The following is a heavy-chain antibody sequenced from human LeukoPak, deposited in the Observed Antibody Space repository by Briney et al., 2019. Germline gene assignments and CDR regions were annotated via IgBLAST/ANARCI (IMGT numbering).Heavy chain of an antibody. Sequence: GGSLRLSCAASGFTFSSYAMSWVRQAPGRGLEWVSAISGSGGSTYYADSVKGRFTISRDNSKNTLYLQMNSLRAEDTAVYYCAKRIRMAVAGTSIDYWGQGTLVTVSS. CDR2: ISGSGGST. CDR1: GFTFSSYA. V-gene: IGHV3-23*01. J-gene: IGHJ4*02. D-gene: IGHD6-19*01. CDR3: AKRIRMAVAGTSIDY.